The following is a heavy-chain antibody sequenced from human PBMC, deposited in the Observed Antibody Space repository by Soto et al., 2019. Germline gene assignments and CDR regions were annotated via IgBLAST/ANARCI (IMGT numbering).Heavy chain of an antibody. CDR3: AKDSSGLLYNGLDP. D-gene: IGHD6-19*01. Sequence: EVQLLESGGGLVQPGGSLRLSCAASGFTFSSYAMSWVRQAPGQGLEWVSAISGSGGSTYYADSVKGRFTMSRANSKSPLYQQMNSLRAEDTAVYYCAKDSSGLLYNGLDPLGQRTLVTVSS. CDR1: GFTFSSYA. J-gene: IGHJ5*02. CDR2: ISGSGGST. V-gene: IGHV3-23*01.